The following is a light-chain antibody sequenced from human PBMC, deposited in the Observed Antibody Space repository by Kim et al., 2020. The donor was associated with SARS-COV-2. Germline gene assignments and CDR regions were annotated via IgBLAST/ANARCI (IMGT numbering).Light chain of an antibody. CDR1: QGISSY. V-gene: IGKV1-9*01. CDR3: QQLNSYLFT. J-gene: IGKJ5*01. CDR2: AAS. Sequence: ASVGDRVNITCRDSQGISSYLAWYQHKPGKAPKRLIYAASTLQSGVPSRFSGSGSETEFTLTISSLQPEDFATYYCQQLNSYLFTFGQGTQLEIK.